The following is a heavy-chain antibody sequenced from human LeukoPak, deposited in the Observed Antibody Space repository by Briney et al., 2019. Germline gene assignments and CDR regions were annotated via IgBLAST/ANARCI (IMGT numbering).Heavy chain of an antibody. CDR2: IYYGGST. D-gene: IGHD3-10*01. CDR3: ARDPTYYYGSGSYRQSYL. CDR1: GGSISSSSYY. J-gene: IGHJ5*02. V-gene: IGHV4-39*07. Sequence: SETLSLTCTVSGGSISSSSYYWGWIRQPPGKGLEWIGSIYYGGSTYYNPSLKSRVTISVDTSKNQFSLKLSSVTAADTAVYYCARDPTYYYGSGSYRQSYLWGQGTLVTVSS.